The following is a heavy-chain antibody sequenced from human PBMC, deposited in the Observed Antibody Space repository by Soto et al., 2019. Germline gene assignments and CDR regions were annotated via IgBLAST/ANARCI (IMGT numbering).Heavy chain of an antibody. V-gene: IGHV3-23*01. Sequence: EVQLLESGGGLVQPGGALRLSCAASGFTFSSYAMSWVRQAPGKGLEWVSAISGSGGRTYYADSVKGRFTISRDNSKNTLYLQMNSLRAEDTAVYYCAKGGVVVAAALDYWGQGTLVTVSS. CDR2: ISGSGGRT. J-gene: IGHJ4*02. D-gene: IGHD2-15*01. CDR3: AKGGVVVAAALDY. CDR1: GFTFSSYA.